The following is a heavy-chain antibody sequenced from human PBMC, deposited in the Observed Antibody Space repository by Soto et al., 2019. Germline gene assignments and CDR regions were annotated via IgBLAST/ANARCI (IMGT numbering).Heavy chain of an antibody. J-gene: IGHJ4*02. CDR1: GYSFSNYW. V-gene: IGHV5-51*01. D-gene: IGHD2-15*01. CDR3: ASSVVVPSTMNYLDY. CDR2: IFPADSDT. Sequence: EVQLVQSGAEVKKPGESLKISCKGSGYSFSNYWIAWVRQMPGKGLEWMGIIFPADSDTKYSPSFQGQVTISADKSISTAYLQWSSLKASDTAMYYCASSVVVPSTMNYLDYWGQGSLVTVSS.